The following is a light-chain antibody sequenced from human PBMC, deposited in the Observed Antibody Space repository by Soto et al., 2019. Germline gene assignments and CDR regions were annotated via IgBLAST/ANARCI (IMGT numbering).Light chain of an antibody. CDR2: AAS. Sequence: IQMTQSPSSRSASVGDRVTITCRAGQSIFSSLNWYQQRPGKAPTLLIYAASSLQSGVPSRFRGSGYGTDFALTITSLQPEDFATYYCQQSYNSPPITCGQGTRREIK. J-gene: IGKJ5*01. V-gene: IGKV1-39*01. CDR1: QSIFSS. CDR3: QQSYNSPPIT.